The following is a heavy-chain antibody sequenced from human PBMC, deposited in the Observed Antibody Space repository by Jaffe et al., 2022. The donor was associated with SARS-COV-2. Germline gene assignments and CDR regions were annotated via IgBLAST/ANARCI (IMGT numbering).Heavy chain of an antibody. D-gene: IGHD2-2*01. CDR3: ARVGGYYQLYYYYMDV. CDR1: GGSISNYF. Sequence: QVQLQESGPGLVKPSETLSLTCTVSGGSISNYFWSWIRQPPGKGLEWIGYIYYNGNTNYNPSLKSRVTISVDTSRNQFSLRLSSVTAADTAVYYCARVGGYYQLYYYYMDVWGKGTTVTVSS. CDR2: IYYNGNT. J-gene: IGHJ6*03. V-gene: IGHV4-59*01.